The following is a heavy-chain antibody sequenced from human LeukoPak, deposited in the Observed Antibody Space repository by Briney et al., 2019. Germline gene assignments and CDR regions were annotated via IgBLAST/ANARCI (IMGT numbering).Heavy chain of an antibody. D-gene: IGHD6-13*01. Sequence: PGRSLRLSCAASGFTFDDYAMHWVRQAPGKGLEWVSGISWNSGSIGYADSVKGRFTISRDNAKNSLYLQMNSLRAEDTAVYYCARDPTAVIAAAGPFDYWGQGTLVTVSS. J-gene: IGHJ4*02. CDR1: GFTFDDYA. CDR2: ISWNSGSI. V-gene: IGHV3-9*01. CDR3: ARDPTAVIAAAGPFDY.